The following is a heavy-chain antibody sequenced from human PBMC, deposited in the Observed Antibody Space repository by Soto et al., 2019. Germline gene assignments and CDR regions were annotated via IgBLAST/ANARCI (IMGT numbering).Heavy chain of an antibody. CDR2: ISSNSAYI. V-gene: IGHV3-21*01. D-gene: IGHD6-13*01. CDR3: TRDASRDSSARGWFDP. Sequence: PGWSLRLSCASSVFTFRSFTMNWVRQAPGKGLEWVSTISSNSAYIYYTDALRGRFTISRDNAKNSLHLQMNSLRAEDTAVYYCTRDASRDSSARGWFDPWGPGTLVTV. CDR1: VFTFRSFT. J-gene: IGHJ5*02.